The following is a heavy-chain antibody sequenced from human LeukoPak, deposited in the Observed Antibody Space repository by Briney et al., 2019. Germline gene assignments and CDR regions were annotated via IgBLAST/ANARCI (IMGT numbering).Heavy chain of an antibody. J-gene: IGHJ4*02. Sequence: GGSLRLSCVASGFTFSRSSMNWVRQAPGKGLEWVSYISSSSTIYLADSVKGRFTISRDNAKNSLYLQMNSLRAEDTAVYYCARNGYSGYEFPDYWGQGTLVTVSS. CDR2: ISSSSTI. D-gene: IGHD5-12*01. CDR3: ARNGYSGYEFPDY. V-gene: IGHV3-48*01. CDR1: GFTFSRSS.